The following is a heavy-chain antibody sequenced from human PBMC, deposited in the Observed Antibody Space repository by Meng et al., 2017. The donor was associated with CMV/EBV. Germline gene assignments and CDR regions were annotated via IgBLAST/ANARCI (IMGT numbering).Heavy chain of an antibody. Sequence: SVKVSCKASGYTFTGYYMHWVRQAPGQGLEWMGRIIPILGTANYAQKFQGRVTITTDESTSTAYMELSSLRSEDTAVYYCARGGFRNYYDSSGYTKDAFDIWGQGTMVTVSS. V-gene: IGHV1-69*11. D-gene: IGHD3-22*01. J-gene: IGHJ3*02. CDR1: GYTFTGYY. CDR3: ARGGFRNYYDSSGYTKDAFDI. CDR2: IIPILGTA.